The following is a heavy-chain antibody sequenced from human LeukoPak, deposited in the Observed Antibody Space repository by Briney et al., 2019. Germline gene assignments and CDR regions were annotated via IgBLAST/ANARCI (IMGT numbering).Heavy chain of an antibody. D-gene: IGHD6-13*01. V-gene: IGHV4-38-2*02. CDR1: GYSISSGYY. CDR3: ARDEGYSSSWLTLDY. Sequence: SETLSLTCTVSGYSISSGYYWGWIRPPPGKGLEWIGSIYHSGSTYYNPSLKRRVTISVDTSKNQFSLKLSSVTAADTAVYYCARDEGYSSSWLTLDYWGQGTLVTVSS. CDR2: IYHSGST. J-gene: IGHJ4*02.